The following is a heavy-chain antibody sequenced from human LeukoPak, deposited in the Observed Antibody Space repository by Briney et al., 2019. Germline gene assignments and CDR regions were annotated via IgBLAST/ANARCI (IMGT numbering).Heavy chain of an antibody. Sequence: GASVKVSCKASGYTFISNAIQWVRQAPGQRLEWMGWIDAANGNTKYSQKFQGRVTITRDTSASTAYMELSSLRSEDTAVYYCARHDILTGYYGLLGYYGMDVWGQGTTVTVSS. J-gene: IGHJ6*02. V-gene: IGHV1-3*01. CDR3: ARHDILTGYYGLLGYYGMDV. CDR2: IDAANGNT. D-gene: IGHD3-9*01. CDR1: GYTFISNA.